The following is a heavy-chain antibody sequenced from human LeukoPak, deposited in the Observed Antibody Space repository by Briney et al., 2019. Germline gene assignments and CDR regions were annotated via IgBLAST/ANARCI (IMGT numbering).Heavy chain of an antibody. J-gene: IGHJ4*02. D-gene: IGHD2-2*01. CDR2: IYYRGST. CDR3: ARGVVVVPAAKRTQIRFDY. Sequence: SETLSLTCTVSGYSISSGYYWGWIRQPPGRGLEWIASIYYRGSTHYNPSLASLKSRVTISVDTSKNQFSLKLSSVTAADTAVYYCARGVVVVPAAKRTQIRFDYWGQGTLVTVSS. V-gene: IGHV4-38-2*02. CDR1: GYSISSGYY.